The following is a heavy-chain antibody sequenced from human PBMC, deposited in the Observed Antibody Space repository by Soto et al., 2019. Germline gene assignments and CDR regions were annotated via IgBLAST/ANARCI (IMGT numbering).Heavy chain of an antibody. V-gene: IGHV1-3*01. CDR3: KRGSTTWPYYYGFDV. D-gene: IGHD2-15*01. CDR1: GYTFTNYA. Sequence: ASVKVSCKASGYTFTNYAIHWVRQAPGQSLAWMGWINGGNGNTKFSQKFQGRVTIVRDTSANTAYMELNSLRSEDTAVYYCKRGSTTWPYYYGFDVWGQGTTVTVSS. J-gene: IGHJ6*02. CDR2: INGGNGNT.